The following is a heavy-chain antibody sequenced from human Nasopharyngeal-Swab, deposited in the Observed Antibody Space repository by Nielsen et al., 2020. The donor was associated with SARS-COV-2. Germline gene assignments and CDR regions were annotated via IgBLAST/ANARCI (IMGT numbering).Heavy chain of an antibody. Sequence: GGSLRLSCAASGFTFSSYAMHWVRQAPGKGLEWVALISSDGSNKYYADSVKGRFTISRDNSKNTLYLQMNSLRAEDTAVYYCARSKGGTYYYGMDVWGQGTTVTVSS. J-gene: IGHJ6*02. CDR3: ARSKGGTYYYGMDV. D-gene: IGHD6-25*01. CDR2: ISSDGSNK. V-gene: IGHV3-30-3*01. CDR1: GFTFSSYA.